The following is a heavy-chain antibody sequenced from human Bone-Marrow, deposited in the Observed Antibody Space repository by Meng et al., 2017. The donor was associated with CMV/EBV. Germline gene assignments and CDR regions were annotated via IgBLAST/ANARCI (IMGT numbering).Heavy chain of an antibody. CDR1: GFTFSSYA. D-gene: IGHD6-19*01. Sequence: GESLKIPCAASGFTFSSYAMHWVRQAPGKGLEWVAVISYDGSNKYYADSVKGRFTISRDNSKNTLYLQMNSLRAEDSAVYYCARDRMIAVAYLPMGGMDVWGQGTTVTVSS. CDR2: ISYDGSNK. CDR3: ARDRMIAVAYLPMGGMDV. J-gene: IGHJ6*02. V-gene: IGHV3-30-3*01.